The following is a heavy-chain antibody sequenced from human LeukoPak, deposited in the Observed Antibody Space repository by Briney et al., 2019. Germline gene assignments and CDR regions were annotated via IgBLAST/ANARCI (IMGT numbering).Heavy chain of an antibody. Sequence: ASVKVSCKASGYTFTGYYMHWVRQAPGQGLEWMGWMNPNSGNTGYAQKFQGRVTITTDTSTSTAYMELRSLRSDDTAMYYCARGLGTYWGKDFLNWFDPWGQGTLVTVSS. CDR3: ARGLGTYWGKDFLNWFDP. CDR2: MNPNSGNT. V-gene: IGHV1-8*03. D-gene: IGHD7-27*01. CDR1: GYTFTGYY. J-gene: IGHJ5*02.